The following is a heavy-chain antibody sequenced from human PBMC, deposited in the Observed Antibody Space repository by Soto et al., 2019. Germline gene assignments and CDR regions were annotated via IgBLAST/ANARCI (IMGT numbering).Heavy chain of an antibody. Sequence: QVPLVQSGAEVKKPGSSVKVSCKASGGTFSSYAISWVRQAPGQGLEWMGGILPIFGTANYAQKFQGRVTITADESTSTAYMELSSLRSEDTAVYYCARDRPSRDRGVLFDYWGQGTLVTVSS. V-gene: IGHV1-69*01. J-gene: IGHJ4*02. CDR2: ILPIFGTA. D-gene: IGHD3-10*01. CDR1: GGTFSSYA. CDR3: ARDRPSRDRGVLFDY.